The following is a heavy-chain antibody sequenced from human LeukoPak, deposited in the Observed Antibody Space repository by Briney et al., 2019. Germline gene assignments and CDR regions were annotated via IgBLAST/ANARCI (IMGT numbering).Heavy chain of an antibody. CDR2: IYYSGNT. Sequence: PSETLSLTCTVSGGSISSYYWSWIRQPPGKGLEWIGYIYYSGNTNYNPSLKSRATMSVDTSKNQFPLKLSSVTAADTAVYYCARDLGYCSSTSCYNWFGPWGQGSLVTVSS. J-gene: IGHJ5*02. D-gene: IGHD2-2*01. CDR3: ARDLGYCSSTSCYNWFGP. CDR1: GGSISSYY. V-gene: IGHV4-59*01.